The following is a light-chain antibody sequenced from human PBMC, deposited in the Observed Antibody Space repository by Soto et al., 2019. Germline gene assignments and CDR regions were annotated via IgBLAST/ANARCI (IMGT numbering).Light chain of an antibody. CDR3: QQYDSLPFT. CDR2: DAS. Sequence: DIQMTQSPSSLSASVGDRVTITCQASHYLGNSLSWSQQKPGKAPKLLISDASNLETGVPSRFSASASGTDFTFTISSLQPEDIATYYCQQYDSLPFTFGGRTKVDIK. V-gene: IGKV1-33*01. CDR1: HYLGNS. J-gene: IGKJ4*01.